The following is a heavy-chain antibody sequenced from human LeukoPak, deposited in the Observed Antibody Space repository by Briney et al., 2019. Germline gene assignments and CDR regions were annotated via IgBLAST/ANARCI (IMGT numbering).Heavy chain of an antibody. CDR3: AAFYGGKPDY. D-gene: IGHD4-17*01. J-gene: IGHJ4*02. Sequence: GGSLRLSCTASGFTFSTYSMIWVRQAPGKGLEWVSYISDSSSTIYYADSVKGRFTISRDNAKNSLYLQMNSLRAEDTAVYCCAAFYGGKPDYWGQGTLVTVSS. CDR1: GFTFSTYS. CDR2: ISDSSSTI. V-gene: IGHV3-48*01.